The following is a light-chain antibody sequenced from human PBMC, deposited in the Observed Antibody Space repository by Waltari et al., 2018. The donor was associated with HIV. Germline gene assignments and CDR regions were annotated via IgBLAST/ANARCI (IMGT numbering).Light chain of an antibody. Sequence: QSALTQPASVSGSPGQSITISCTGTSSDVGSYNLVSWYQQHPGKAPKLMIYEVSKRPSGVSNRFSGSTSGNTASLTISGLQAEDEADYYCCSYAGTSTPYVFGTGTKVTVI. V-gene: IGLV2-23*02. CDR3: CSYAGTSTPYV. CDR2: EVS. CDR1: SSDVGSYNL. J-gene: IGLJ1*01.